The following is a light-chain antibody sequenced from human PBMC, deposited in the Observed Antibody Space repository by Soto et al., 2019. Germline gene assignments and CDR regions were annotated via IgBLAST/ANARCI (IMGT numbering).Light chain of an antibody. Sequence: EIVLTQSPATLSLSPGERATLSCRASQSVSSYLAWYQQKPGQAPRLLIYDASNRATGIPARFSGSGSGTDFTLTISGLEPEDFAVYYCQRRNIWPPTWTFDRGTKVEFK. V-gene: IGKV3-11*01. CDR1: QSVSSY. CDR2: DAS. CDR3: QRRNIWPPTWT. J-gene: IGKJ1*01.